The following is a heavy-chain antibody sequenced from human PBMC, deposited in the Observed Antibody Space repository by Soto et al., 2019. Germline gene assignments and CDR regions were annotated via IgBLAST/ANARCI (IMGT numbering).Heavy chain of an antibody. CDR1: GFTLSRYA. CDR3: ARDMGYLAVDY. J-gene: IGHJ4*02. CDR2: ISFDGRNK. Sequence: QVPLVESGGGVVQPGRSLRLSCAVSGFTLSRYAMYWVRQAPGKGLEWIAVISFDGRNKNYADSVKGRFTISRDNAENTLYLQMNSLKADDTAVYYCARDMGYLAVDYWGQGRLVTVSS. D-gene: IGHD2-15*01. V-gene: IGHV3-30*04.